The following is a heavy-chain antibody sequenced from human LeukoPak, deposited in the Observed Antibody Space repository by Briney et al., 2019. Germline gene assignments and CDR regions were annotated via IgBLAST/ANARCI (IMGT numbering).Heavy chain of an antibody. CDR2: VGPGDDPI. Sequence: GGSLRLSCAASGFIFSNYEINWVRQAPGRGLEWITFVGPGDDPIYYSDSVRGRFTISRDTARNPVHLQMDRLRDEDTAIYYCARDEVATWSGLHVWGQGTVVTVSS. CDR1: GFIFSNYE. J-gene: IGHJ3*01. D-gene: IGHD5-12*01. CDR3: ARDEVATWSGLHV. V-gene: IGHV3-48*03.